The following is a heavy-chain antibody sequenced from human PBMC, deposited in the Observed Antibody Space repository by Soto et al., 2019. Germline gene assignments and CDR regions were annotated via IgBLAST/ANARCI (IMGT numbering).Heavy chain of an antibody. J-gene: IGHJ4*02. CDR1: GGNFNDYA. CDR2: IILPLGTP. V-gene: IGHV1-69*01. Sequence: QVQLVQSGAEVKKPGSSVKLSCRASGGNFNDYAFSWVRQAPGQGLQWLGGIILPLGTPHYAQIFQVRVTITADGSTSTVYMELGSLRLDDTAVYYCGRYCTNTKCQGGYYLDYWGQGTPVTVSS. D-gene: IGHD2-8*01. CDR3: GRYCTNTKCQGGYYLDY.